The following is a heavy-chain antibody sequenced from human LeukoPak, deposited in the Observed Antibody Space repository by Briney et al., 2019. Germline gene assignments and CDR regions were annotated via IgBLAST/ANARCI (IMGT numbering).Heavy chain of an antibody. CDR1: GFTFSSYS. D-gene: IGHD3-10*01. CDR3: ARGLVLLWFGELSYYYGMDV. J-gene: IGHJ6*02. Sequence: GGSLRLSCAASGFTFSSYSMNWVRQAPGKGLEWVSSISSSSSYIYYADSVKGRFTISRDNAKNSLYLQMNSLRAEDTAVYYCARGLVLLWFGELSYYYGMDVWGQGTTVTVSS. V-gene: IGHV3-21*01. CDR2: ISSSSSYI.